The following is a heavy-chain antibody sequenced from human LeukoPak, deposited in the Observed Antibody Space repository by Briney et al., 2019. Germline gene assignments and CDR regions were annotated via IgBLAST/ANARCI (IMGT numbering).Heavy chain of an antibody. Sequence: GASVKVSCKASGGTFSSYAISWVRQAPGQGLEWMGGIIPIFGTPNYAQKFQGRVTITADESTSTAYMELSSLRSEDTAVYYCATDYYYASGRPFDYWGQGTLVTVSS. D-gene: IGHD3-10*01. J-gene: IGHJ4*02. V-gene: IGHV1-69*13. CDR3: ATDYYYASGRPFDY. CDR2: IIPIFGTP. CDR1: GGTFSSYA.